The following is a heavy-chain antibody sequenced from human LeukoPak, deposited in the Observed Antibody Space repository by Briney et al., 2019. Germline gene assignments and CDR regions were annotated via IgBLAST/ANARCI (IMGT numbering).Heavy chain of an antibody. J-gene: IGHJ4*02. CDR3: AREVRERGYSYGRYYFDY. D-gene: IGHD5-18*01. Sequence: ASVKVSCKASGVIFSTYVISWVRQAPGQGLEWMGRITPVLDIPNYAQKFQGRVTITADKSTTTAYMELSSLRSEDTAVYFGAREVRERGYSYGRYYFDYWGQGTLVTVSS. V-gene: IGHV1-69*10. CDR1: GVIFSTYV. CDR2: ITPVLDIP.